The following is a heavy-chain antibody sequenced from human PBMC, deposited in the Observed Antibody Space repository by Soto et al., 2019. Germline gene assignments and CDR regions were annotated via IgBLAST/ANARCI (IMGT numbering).Heavy chain of an antibody. CDR1: GYTFTNFA. CDR2: VSAKNGFT. D-gene: IGHD6-6*01. Sequence: ASVKVSCKTSGYTFTNFALSWVRQAPGQGLELIGFVSAKNGFTHFAQKLQGRVSVTTXXXXXXVYLDLRSLSSEDTAVYYCARGGAARHLDSWG. J-gene: IGHJ5*01. CDR3: ARGGAARHLDS. V-gene: IGHV1-18*01.